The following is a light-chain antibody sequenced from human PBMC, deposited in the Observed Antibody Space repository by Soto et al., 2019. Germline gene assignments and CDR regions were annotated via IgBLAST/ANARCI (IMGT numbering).Light chain of an antibody. Sequence: QSVLTQPASVSGSPGQSITISCTGTSSDVGTRNFVSWYQQHPGKAPKLMIYQVTNRPSGVSNRFSGSKSGNTASLTISGLQAEDEADYYCSSYTDSTTYVFGNGTKVTVL. CDR3: SSYTDSTTYV. V-gene: IGLV2-14*01. CDR2: QVT. J-gene: IGLJ1*01. CDR1: SSDVGTRNF.